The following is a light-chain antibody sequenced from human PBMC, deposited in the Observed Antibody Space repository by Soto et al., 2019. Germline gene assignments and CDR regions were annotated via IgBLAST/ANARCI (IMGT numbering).Light chain of an antibody. CDR2: EVS. CDR1: NSDVGSSNL. V-gene: IGLV2-23*02. Sequence: CGLTQPSSVSSSPGQSINISCPGTNSDVGSSNLVSWYQQHTGKAPKLMIYEVSKRPSGVSNRFSGSKSGNTASLTISGLQAEDEADYYCCSYAGSGRGFGTGTKVTVL. CDR3: CSYAGSGRG. J-gene: IGLJ1*01.